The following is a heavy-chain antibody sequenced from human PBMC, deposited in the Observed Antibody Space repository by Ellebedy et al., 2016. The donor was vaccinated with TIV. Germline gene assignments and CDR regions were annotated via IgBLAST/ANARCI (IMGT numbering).Heavy chain of an antibody. V-gene: IGHV1-69*13. J-gene: IGHJ6*02. CDR1: GGTFSSYA. Sequence: AASVKVSCKASGGTFSSYAISWVRQAPGQGLEWMGGIIPIFGTANYAQKFQGRVTITADESTSTAYMELSSLRSKDTAVYYCASAERVEMATILRSLYGMDVWGQGTTVTVSS. CDR2: IIPIFGTA. CDR3: ASAERVEMATILRSLYGMDV. D-gene: IGHD5-24*01.